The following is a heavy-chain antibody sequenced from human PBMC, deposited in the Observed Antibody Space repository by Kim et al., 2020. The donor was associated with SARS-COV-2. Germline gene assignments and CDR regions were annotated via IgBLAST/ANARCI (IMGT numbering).Heavy chain of an antibody. V-gene: IGHV4-31*02. CDR3: ARVSGITIFGVVITGPFDY. Sequence: EWIGYIYYSGSTYYNPSLKSRVTISVDTSKNQFSLKLSSVTAADTAVYYCARVSGITIFGVVITGPFDYWGQGTLVTVSS. J-gene: IGHJ4*02. D-gene: IGHD3-3*01. CDR2: IYYSGST.